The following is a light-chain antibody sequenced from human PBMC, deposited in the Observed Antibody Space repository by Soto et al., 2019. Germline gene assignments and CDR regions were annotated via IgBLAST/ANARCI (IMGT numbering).Light chain of an antibody. V-gene: IGKV3-15*01. CDR1: QSVSSN. CDR3: QQYNDWWT. CDR2: GAS. Sequence: EIVMTQFPATLAVSPGERAALSCRASQSVSSNLAWYQQRPGQAPRLLIYGASTRATGIPARFSGSGSGTEFTLSISRLQSEDFAVYYCQQYNDWWTFGQGTTVEIK. J-gene: IGKJ1*01.